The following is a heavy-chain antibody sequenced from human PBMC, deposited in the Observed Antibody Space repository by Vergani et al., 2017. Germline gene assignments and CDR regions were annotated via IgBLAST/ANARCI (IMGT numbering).Heavy chain of an antibody. CDR2: INAGNGNT. Sequence: QVQLVQSGAEVKKPGASVKVSCKASGYTFTSYAMHWVRQAPGQRLEWMGWINAGNGNTKYSQKFQGRVPITRDTSASTAYMELSSLRSEDTAVYYCARGGKYCSSTSCYYYYYYMDVWGKGTTVTVSS. J-gene: IGHJ6*03. V-gene: IGHV1-3*01. CDR3: ARGGKYCSSTSCYYYYYYMDV. D-gene: IGHD2-2*01. CDR1: GYTFTSYA.